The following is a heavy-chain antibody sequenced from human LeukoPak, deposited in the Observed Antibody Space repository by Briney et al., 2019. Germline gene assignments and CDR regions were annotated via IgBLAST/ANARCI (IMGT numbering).Heavy chain of an antibody. CDR2: TSYDGSNK. CDR1: GFTFSTYG. V-gene: IGHV3-30*18. J-gene: IGHJ4*02. CDR3: AKAYSGTAALFDY. D-gene: IGHD1-7*01. Sequence: QSGGSLRLSCAASGFTFSTYGMHWVRQAPGKGLEWVAVTSYDGSNKYYVDSVKGRFTISRDNSKNTLYLQMNSLRVEDTAVYYCAKAYSGTAALFDYWGQGTLVTVSS.